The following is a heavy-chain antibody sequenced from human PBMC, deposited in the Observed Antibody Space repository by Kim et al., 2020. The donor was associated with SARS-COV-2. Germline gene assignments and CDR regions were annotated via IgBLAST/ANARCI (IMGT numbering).Heavy chain of an antibody. V-gene: IGHV3-30*02. CDR3: AREWSTTGNYFDY. J-gene: IGHJ4*02. D-gene: IGHD1-26*01. CDR1: GFTFTMYG. Sequence: GGSLRLSCATSGFTFTMYGMNWFRQRPGEGLEWVAYIRHDAVKEYYRDSVKGRFSISRDNAENTVSLQMDSLRADDTAVYYCAREWSTTGNYFDYCGRGILVTVSS. CDR2: IRHDAVKE.